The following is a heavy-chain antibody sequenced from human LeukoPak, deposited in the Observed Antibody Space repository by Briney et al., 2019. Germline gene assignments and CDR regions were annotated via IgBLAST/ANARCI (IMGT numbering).Heavy chain of an antibody. Sequence: GGSLRLSCVGTGFTFSTYSMNWVRQAPGKGLEWVSYISSSGTTMLYADSVKGRFTISRDNAKNSLYLQMNSLRAEDTAVYYCARGWTAWSATARVAFDLWGQGTMVTVSS. CDR1: GFTFSTYS. CDR3: ARGWTAWSATARVAFDL. CDR2: ISSSGTTM. D-gene: IGHD3-3*01. J-gene: IGHJ3*01. V-gene: IGHV3-48*01.